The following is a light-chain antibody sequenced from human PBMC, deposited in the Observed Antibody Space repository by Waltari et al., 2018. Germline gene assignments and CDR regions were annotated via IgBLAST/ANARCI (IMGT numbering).Light chain of an antibody. CDR1: ALPKQS. V-gene: IGLV3-10*01. Sequence: SYELTQPPSVSVSPGQTARITCSGDALPKQSAIWYQQKSGQAPVLVIYDDSKRPSGIPERFSGSSSGTLATLTISGAQVEDEADYYCYSTDTSGNHRVFGGGTKLTVL. J-gene: IGLJ3*02. CDR3: YSTDTSGNHRV. CDR2: DDS.